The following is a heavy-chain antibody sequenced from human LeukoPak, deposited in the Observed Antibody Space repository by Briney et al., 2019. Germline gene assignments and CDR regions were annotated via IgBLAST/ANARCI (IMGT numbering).Heavy chain of an antibody. D-gene: IGHD1-26*01. CDR3: ARVSGSNYYYDY. V-gene: IGHV4-38-2*02. CDR2: IYHSGST. J-gene: IGHJ4*02. Sequence: KGLEWIGSIYHSGSTSYNPSLKSRVTISVDTSKKQFSLKLSSVTAADTAVYYCARVSGSNYYYDYWGQGTLVTVSS.